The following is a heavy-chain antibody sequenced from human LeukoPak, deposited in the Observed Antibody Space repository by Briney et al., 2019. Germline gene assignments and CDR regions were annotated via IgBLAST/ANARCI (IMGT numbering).Heavy chain of an antibody. Sequence: ASVKVSCKASGYTFTNYYIHWVRQAPGQGLEWMGWISAYNGNTNYAQKLQGRVTMTTDTSTSTAYMELRSLRSDDTAVYYCARVDLMRWFDPWGQGTLVTVSS. CDR3: ARVDLMRWFDP. CDR1: GYTFTNYY. D-gene: IGHD2-8*01. CDR2: ISAYNGNT. V-gene: IGHV1-18*04. J-gene: IGHJ5*02.